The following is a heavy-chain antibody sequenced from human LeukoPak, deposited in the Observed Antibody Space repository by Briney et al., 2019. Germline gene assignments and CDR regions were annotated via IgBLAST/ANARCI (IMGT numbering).Heavy chain of an antibody. CDR2: INWNSNNI. CDR3: AKASSGYYSAILG. J-gene: IGHJ4*02. V-gene: IGHV3-9*01. CDR1: GFTFDDYA. D-gene: IGHD3-22*01. Sequence: GGSLRLSCAASGFTFDDYAMHWVRQAPGKGLEWVSGINWNSNNIDYADSVKGRFTISRDNAKNSLYLQMNSLRAEDTALYYCAKASSGYYSAILGWGQGTLVTVSS.